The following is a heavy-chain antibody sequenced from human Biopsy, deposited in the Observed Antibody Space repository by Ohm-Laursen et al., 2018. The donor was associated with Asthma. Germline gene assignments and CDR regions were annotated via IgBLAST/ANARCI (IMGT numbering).Heavy chain of an antibody. Sequence: SVKVSCKTSGYTFINYAIHWVRQAPGHSLEWMGWINAANGNTKYSQKFQGRVTITRDTSASTAYMDLRSLRSEDTAMYYCARTYYDFLTGQVNDAFALWGQGTMVTVSS. CDR1: GYTFINYA. J-gene: IGHJ3*01. D-gene: IGHD3-9*01. CDR3: ARTYYDFLTGQVNDAFAL. CDR2: INAANGNT. V-gene: IGHV1-3*01.